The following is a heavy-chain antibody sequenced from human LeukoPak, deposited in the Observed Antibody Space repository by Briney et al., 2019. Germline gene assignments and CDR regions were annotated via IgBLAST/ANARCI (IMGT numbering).Heavy chain of an antibody. J-gene: IGHJ4*02. Sequence: SETLSLTCTVSGGSISSYYWSWIRQPPGKGLEWIGYIYYSGSTNYNPPLKSRVTISVDTSKNQFSLKLSSVTAADTAVYYCARDTSDGQGFDYWGQGTLATVSS. V-gene: IGHV4-59*01. CDR1: GGSISSYY. CDR2: IYYSGST. D-gene: IGHD3-16*01. CDR3: ARDTSDGQGFDY.